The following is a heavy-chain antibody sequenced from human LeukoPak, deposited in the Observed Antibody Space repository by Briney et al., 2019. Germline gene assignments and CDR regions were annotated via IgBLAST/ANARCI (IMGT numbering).Heavy chain of an antibody. V-gene: IGHV1-69*04. Sequence: ASVKVSCKASGGTFSSYAISWVRQAPGQGLEWMGRIIPILGIANYAQKFQGRVTITADKSTSTAYMELSSLRFEDTAVYYCARPSYYDSSGYYGYWGQGTLVTVSS. CDR1: GGTFSSYA. J-gene: IGHJ4*02. CDR2: IIPILGIA. D-gene: IGHD3-22*01. CDR3: ARPSYYDSSGYYGY.